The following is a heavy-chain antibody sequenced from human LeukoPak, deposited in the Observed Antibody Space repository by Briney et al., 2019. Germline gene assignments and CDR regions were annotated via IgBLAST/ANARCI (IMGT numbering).Heavy chain of an antibody. V-gene: IGHV3-20*04. D-gene: IGHD6-19*01. CDR1: GFTFDDYG. J-gene: IGHJ4*02. CDR3: ARDPGDIVVAGTFDY. CDR2: ITWNGGST. Sequence: PGGSLRLSCAASGFTFDDYGMSWVRQAPGKGPEWVSGITWNGGSTGYADSVKGRFTISRDNAKNSLYLQMNSLRAEDTALYYCARDPGDIVVAGTFDYWGQGTLVTVSS.